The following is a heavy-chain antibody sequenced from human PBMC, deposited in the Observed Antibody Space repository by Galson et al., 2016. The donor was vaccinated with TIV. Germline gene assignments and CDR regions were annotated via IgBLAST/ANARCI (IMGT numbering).Heavy chain of an antibody. CDR2: IGYDGITK. CDR1: GFSLSDYG. V-gene: IGHV3-33*01. CDR3: ARTPRGVVEPGPMLAFDI. D-gene: IGHD2-21*01. J-gene: IGHJ3*02. Sequence: SLRLSCAASGFSLSDYGTHWVRQAPGKGLEWVAVIGYDGITKYYADSVNGRFTISRDTSTNTLSLQMDSLTGEDTAMYYCARTPRGVVEPGPMLAFDIWGQGTMVSVSS.